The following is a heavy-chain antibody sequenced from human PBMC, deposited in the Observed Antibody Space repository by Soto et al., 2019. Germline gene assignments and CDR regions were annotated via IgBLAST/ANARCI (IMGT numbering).Heavy chain of an antibody. CDR1: GFSFTSYG. V-gene: IGHV1-18*01. Sequence: QVQLVQSGHDLKKPGASVKVSCNSSGFSFTSYGFSWVRQAPGEGLEWLGWVSANNGYTTYAQKFMGRVTMTTDPATNTVNTELRSRTTYDTALYYCDRAGTSVAVAVCESWGQGTLITVSS. CDR3: DRAGTSVAVAVCES. CDR2: VSANNGYT. J-gene: IGHJ5*02. D-gene: IGHD6-19*01.